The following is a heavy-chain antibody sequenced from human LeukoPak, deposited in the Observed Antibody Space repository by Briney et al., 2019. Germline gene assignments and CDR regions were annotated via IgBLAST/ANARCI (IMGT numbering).Heavy chain of an antibody. CDR2: INGITGDT. D-gene: IGHD6-19*01. CDR3: ARDGAVTGSYNWFDP. Sequence: GASVKVSCKASGYTLTGYYMHWVRQAPGQGLEWMGWINGITGDTRYAEKFQGRVTMTRDTSISTAYMELRSLTSDDSAVYYCARDGAVTGSYNWFDPWGQGTLVTVSS. V-gene: IGHV1-2*02. J-gene: IGHJ5*02. CDR1: GYTLTGYY.